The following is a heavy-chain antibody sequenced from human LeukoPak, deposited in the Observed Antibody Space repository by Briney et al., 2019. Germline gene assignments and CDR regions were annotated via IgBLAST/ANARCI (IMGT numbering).Heavy chain of an antibody. CDR1: GGSISNCY. D-gene: IGHD1-26*01. CDR3: ARHDPIVGTPDAFDI. Sequence: SETLSLTCTVSGGSISNCYWSWIRQPAGKGLEWIGYIYYTGSTNYNPSLKSRVTISVDTSKNQFSLKLSSVTAADTAVYYCARHDPIVGTPDAFDIWGQGTMVTVSS. V-gene: IGHV4-59*08. CDR2: IYYTGST. J-gene: IGHJ3*02.